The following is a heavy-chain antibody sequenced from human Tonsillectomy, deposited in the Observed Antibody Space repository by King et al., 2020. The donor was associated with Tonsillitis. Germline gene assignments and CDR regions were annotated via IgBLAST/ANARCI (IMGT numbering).Heavy chain of an antibody. CDR2: IWYDGSDK. CDR3: ARTNPPSCSATTGFYPYNWIDP. D-gene: IGHD3-9*01. Sequence: VQLVESGGGVVQPGRSLRLSCAASGFSLDTYGMHWVRQAPGKGLEWVAFIWYDGSDKYYADSVKGRITISRDNSKNSLYLQMSSLRAEDTAVYYCARTNPPSCSATTGFYPYNWIDPWGQGTLVTVSS. CDR1: GFSLDTYG. J-gene: IGHJ5*02. V-gene: IGHV3-33*08.